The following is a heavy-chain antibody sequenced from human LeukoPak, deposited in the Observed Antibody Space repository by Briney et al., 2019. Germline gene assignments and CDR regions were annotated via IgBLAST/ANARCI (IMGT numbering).Heavy chain of an antibody. Sequence: GGSLRLSCTASGFIFNTYSMNWVRQAPGKGLEWVPYASSSSRTIYYADSVKGRFTISRDNAKNSLYLQMNSLRAEDTAVYYCARDLGLYDYGGNIDFWGQGTLVTVSS. CDR2: ASSSSRTI. J-gene: IGHJ4*02. CDR1: GFIFNTYS. D-gene: IGHD4-23*01. CDR3: ARDLGLYDYGGNIDF. V-gene: IGHV3-48*04.